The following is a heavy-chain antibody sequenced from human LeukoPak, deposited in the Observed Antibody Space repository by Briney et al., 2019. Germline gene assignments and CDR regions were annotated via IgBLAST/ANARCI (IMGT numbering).Heavy chain of an antibody. Sequence: GGSLRLSCAASGFKFSSYWMSWVRQAPGKGLEWVANIKQDGSEKYYVDSVKGRFTISRDNGKNSLYLQMNSLRAEDTAVYYCAREGCYYDSGSGPEPCYNYYMAVWGKGTTVTVSS. J-gene: IGHJ6*03. CDR3: AREGCYYDSGSGPEPCYNYYMAV. CDR1: GFKFSSYW. D-gene: IGHD3-3*01. V-gene: IGHV3-7*01. CDR2: IKQDGSEK.